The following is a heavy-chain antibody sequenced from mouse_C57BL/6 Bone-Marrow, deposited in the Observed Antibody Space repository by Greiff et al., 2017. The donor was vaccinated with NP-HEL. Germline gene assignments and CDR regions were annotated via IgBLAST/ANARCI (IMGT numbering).Heavy chain of an antibody. CDR1: GFTFSDYY. Sequence: VQLKESGGGLVQPGGSLKLSCAASGFTFSDYYMYWVRQTPEKRLEWVAYISNGGGSTYYPDTVKGRFTISRDNAKNTLYLQMSRLKSEDTAMYYCARHNYDVFDYWGQGTTLTVSS. CDR2: ISNGGGST. V-gene: IGHV5-12*01. J-gene: IGHJ2*01. D-gene: IGHD2-4*01. CDR3: ARHNYDVFDY.